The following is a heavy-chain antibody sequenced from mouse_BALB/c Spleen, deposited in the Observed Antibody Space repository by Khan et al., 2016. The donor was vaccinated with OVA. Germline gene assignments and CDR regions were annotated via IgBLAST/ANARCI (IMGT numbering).Heavy chain of an antibody. D-gene: IGHD2-2*01. Sequence: QVQLQQSGAELVKPGASVKLSCKASGYTFTSYYMYWVKQRPGQGLEWIGEINPSNGGTNFNEKFKSKATLTVDKSSSTAYMQLSSLTSEDSAVXHCTRFGYGYYFDYWGQGTTLTVSS. V-gene: IGHV1S81*02. J-gene: IGHJ2*01. CDR2: INPSNGGT. CDR3: TRFGYGYYFDY. CDR1: GYTFTSYY.